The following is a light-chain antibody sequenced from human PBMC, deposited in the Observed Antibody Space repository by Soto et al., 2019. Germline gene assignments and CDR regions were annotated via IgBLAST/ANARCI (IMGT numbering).Light chain of an antibody. J-gene: IGKJ1*01. CDR2: GAS. CDR3: QQYNNWPPKRT. CDR1: QSVSSN. V-gene: IGKV3D-15*01. Sequence: IVMTHSPATFSVSPGEIATLSFRGIQSVSSNLAWYQQKPGQAPRLLIYGASTRATGIPARFSGSGSGTEFTLTISSLQSEDFAVYYCQQYNNWPPKRTFGQGTKVDIK.